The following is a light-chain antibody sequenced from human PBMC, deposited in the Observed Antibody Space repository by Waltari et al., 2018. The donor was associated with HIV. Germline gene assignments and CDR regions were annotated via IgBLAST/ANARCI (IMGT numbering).Light chain of an antibody. J-gene: IGLJ2*01. CDR1: KLGDKY. V-gene: IGLV3-1*01. CDR2: QDS. Sequence: SYQLTQPPSVSVSPGQTDSITCSGDKLGDKYACWYQQKPGQSPVVVIYQDSKRPSGIPERCSGSNSGNTATLTISGTQAMDEADYYCQAWDSSTVVFGGGTKLTVL. CDR3: QAWDSSTVV.